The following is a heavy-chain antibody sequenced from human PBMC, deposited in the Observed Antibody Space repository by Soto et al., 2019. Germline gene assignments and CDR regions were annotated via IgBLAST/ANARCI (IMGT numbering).Heavy chain of an antibody. D-gene: IGHD1-26*01. CDR2: ISSSGSTI. Sequence: PGGSLRLSCAASGFTFSSYEMNWVRQAPGKGLEWVSYISSSGSTIYYADSVKGRFTISRDNAKNSLYLQMNSLRAEDTAVYYCARDQYSGSYYRGNNYYYYGMDVWGQGTTVTVSS. V-gene: IGHV3-48*03. J-gene: IGHJ6*02. CDR3: ARDQYSGSYYRGNNYYYYGMDV. CDR1: GFTFSSYE.